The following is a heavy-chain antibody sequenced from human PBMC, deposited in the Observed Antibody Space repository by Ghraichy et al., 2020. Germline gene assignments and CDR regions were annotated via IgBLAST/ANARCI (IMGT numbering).Heavy chain of an antibody. J-gene: IGHJ5*02. D-gene: IGHD2-2*01. CDR3: ARGRVVPAAIGWERHNWFDL. CDR2: INHSGST. V-gene: IGHV4-34*01. Sequence: SETLSLTCAVYGGSFSGYYWSWIRQPPGKGLEWIGEINHSGSTNYNPSLKSRVTISVDTSKNQFSLKLSSVTAADTAVYYCARGRVVPAAIGWERHNWFDLWGQGTLVTVSS. CDR1: GGSFSGYY.